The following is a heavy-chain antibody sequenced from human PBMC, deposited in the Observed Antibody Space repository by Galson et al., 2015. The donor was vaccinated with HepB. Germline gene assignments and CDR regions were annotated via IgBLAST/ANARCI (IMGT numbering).Heavy chain of an antibody. CDR2: ISGSGGST. CDR3: ANEFGPRGWNYFDY. V-gene: IGHV3-23*01. D-gene: IGHD3-10*01. CDR1: GSIFSSYA. J-gene: IGHJ4*02. Sequence: SLRLSCAASGSIFSSYAMSWVRQAPGKGLEWVSAISGSGGSTYYADSVKGRFTISRDNSKNTLYLQMNSLRAEDTAVYYCANEFGPRGWNYFDYWGQGTLVTVSS.